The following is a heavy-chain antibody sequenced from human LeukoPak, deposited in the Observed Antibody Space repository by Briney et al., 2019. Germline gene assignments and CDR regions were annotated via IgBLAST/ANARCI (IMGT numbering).Heavy chain of an antibody. J-gene: IGHJ3*01. Sequence: ASVKVSCKASGYTFTNYGISWLRQAPGQGLEWMGWISAYNGNTNYARSLQGRVTMTTDTSTSTAYMELRSLRSDDTAVYYCARALVGAPRPNDAFDLWGQGTMVTVSS. CDR3: ARALVGAPRPNDAFDL. CDR2: ISAYNGNT. V-gene: IGHV1-18*01. D-gene: IGHD1-26*01. CDR1: GYTFTNYG.